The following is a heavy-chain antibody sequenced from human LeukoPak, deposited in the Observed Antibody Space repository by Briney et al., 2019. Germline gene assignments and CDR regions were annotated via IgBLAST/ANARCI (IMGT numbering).Heavy chain of an antibody. CDR1: GFTFSSYA. V-gene: IGHV3-7*04. D-gene: IGHD1-1*01. CDR3: ARGYNSALDY. J-gene: IGHJ4*02. CDR2: IREDGSEK. Sequence: GGSLRLSCAASGFTFSSYAMTWVRQAPGKGLEWVANIREDGSEKYYVDSVKGRFTISRDNAKNSLYLQMNSLRVEDTAVYYCARGYNSALDYWGQGILVTVSP.